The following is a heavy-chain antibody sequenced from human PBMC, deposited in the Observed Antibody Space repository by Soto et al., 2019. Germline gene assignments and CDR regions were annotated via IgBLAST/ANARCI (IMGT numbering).Heavy chain of an antibody. CDR2: IYYSGST. J-gene: IGHJ4*02. CDR3: ARTSLGYCSGGRCYSRGFDY. Sequence: QVQLQESGPGLVKPSQTLSLTCTVSGGSISSGGYYWSWIRQHPGKGLEWIGYIYYSGSTYYNPSLKSRVTISVDTSKNQFSLKLSSVTAADTAVYYCARTSLGYCSGGRCYSRGFDYWGQGTLVTVSS. CDR1: GGSISSGGYY. V-gene: IGHV4-31*03. D-gene: IGHD2-15*01.